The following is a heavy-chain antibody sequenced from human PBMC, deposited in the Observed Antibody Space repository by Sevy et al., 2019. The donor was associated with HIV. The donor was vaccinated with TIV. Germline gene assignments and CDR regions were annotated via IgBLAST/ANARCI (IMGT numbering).Heavy chain of an antibody. J-gene: IGHJ4*02. V-gene: IGHV3-11*01. D-gene: IGHD3-3*01. CDR3: ARATIPEYYDFWSGYYREAPPLGNY. CDR1: GFTFSDYY. CDR2: ISSSGSTI. Sequence: GESLKISCAASGFTFSDYYMSWIRQAPGKGLEWVSYISSSGSTIYYADSVKGRFTISRDNAKNSLYLQMNSLRAEDTAVYYCARATIPEYYDFWSGYYREAPPLGNYWGQGTLVTVSS.